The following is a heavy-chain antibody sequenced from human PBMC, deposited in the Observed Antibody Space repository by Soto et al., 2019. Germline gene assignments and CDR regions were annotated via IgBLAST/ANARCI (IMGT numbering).Heavy chain of an antibody. V-gene: IGHV3-33*01. CDR2: IWHDESYY. CDR3: ARDWRERSLDW. Sequence: QVQLVESGGGVVQPGRSVRLSCVTSGFTFSDYGMHWVRQAPGKGLEWVAVIWHDESYYYYSDSVKGRFTISRDIPMSTVYFQMDSLRVEDTGVYFCARDWRERSLDWWGQGTLVTVSS. CDR1: GFTFSDYG. J-gene: IGHJ4*02. D-gene: IGHD1-1*01.